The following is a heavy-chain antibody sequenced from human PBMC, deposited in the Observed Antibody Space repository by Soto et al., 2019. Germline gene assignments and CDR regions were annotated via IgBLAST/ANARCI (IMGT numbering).Heavy chain of an antibody. Sequence: PGGSLRLSCAASGFTFSNAWMNWVRQAPGKGLEWVGRIKSKTDGGTTDYAAPVKGRFTISRDDSKNTLYLQMNSLKNEDTAVYYCGHGVVGAPENWFDPWGQGTLVTVSS. V-gene: IGHV3-15*07. CDR1: GFTFSNAW. CDR3: GHGVVGAPENWFDP. D-gene: IGHD1-26*01. J-gene: IGHJ5*02. CDR2: IKSKTDGGTT.